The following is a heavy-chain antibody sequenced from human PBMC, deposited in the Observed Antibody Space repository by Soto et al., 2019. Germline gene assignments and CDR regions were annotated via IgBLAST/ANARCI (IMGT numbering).Heavy chain of an antibody. CDR2: IWYDGSNK. CDR1: GFTFSSYG. V-gene: IGHV3-33*01. J-gene: IGHJ4*02. CDR3: ARDRPNSSSWSYYFDY. D-gene: IGHD6-13*01. Sequence: QVQLVESGGGVVQPGRSLRLSCAASGFTFSSYGMHWVRQAPGKGLEWVAVIWYDGSNKYYADSVKGRFTISGDNSKNTLYLQMNSLRAEDTAVYYCARDRPNSSSWSYYFDYWGQGTLVTVSS.